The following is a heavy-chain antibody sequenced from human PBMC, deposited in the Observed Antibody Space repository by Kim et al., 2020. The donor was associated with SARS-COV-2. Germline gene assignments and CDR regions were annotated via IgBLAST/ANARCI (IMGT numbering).Heavy chain of an antibody. D-gene: IGHD4-4*01. J-gene: IGHJ4*02. CDR3: ARVTTKTAPFYDY. Sequence: YADSVQDRFPIPRDNSKNALNLEMNSLRAGDTALYFCARVTTKTAPFYDYWGQGTLVTVSS. V-gene: IGHV3-23*01.